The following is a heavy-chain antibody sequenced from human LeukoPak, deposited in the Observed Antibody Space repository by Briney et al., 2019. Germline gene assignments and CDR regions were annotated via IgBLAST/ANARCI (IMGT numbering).Heavy chain of an antibody. CDR2: IRYDGSNK. CDR1: GCTFSSYG. J-gene: IGHJ4*02. D-gene: IGHD6-13*01. Sequence: PGGSLRLSCAQSGCTFSSYGMHWVRQAPGKGLEWVAFIRYDGSNKYYADSVKGRFTISRDNSKNTLYLQMNSLRAEDTAVYYCAKDGLAAAATTGYWGQGTLVTVSS. CDR3: AKDGLAAAATTGY. V-gene: IGHV3-30*02.